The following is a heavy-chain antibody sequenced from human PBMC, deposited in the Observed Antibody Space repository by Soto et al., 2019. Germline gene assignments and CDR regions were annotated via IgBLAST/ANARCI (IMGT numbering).Heavy chain of an antibody. CDR1: GFTFSSYS. J-gene: IGHJ4*02. V-gene: IGHV3-21*01. Sequence: GGSLRLSCAASGFTFSSYSMNWVRQAPGKGLEWVSSISSSSSYIHYADSVKGRFTISRDNAKNSLYLQMNSLRAEDTAVYYCARDAPHPREVVAATADYWGQGTLVTVSS. D-gene: IGHD2-15*01. CDR3: ARDAPHPREVVAATADY. CDR2: ISSSSSYI.